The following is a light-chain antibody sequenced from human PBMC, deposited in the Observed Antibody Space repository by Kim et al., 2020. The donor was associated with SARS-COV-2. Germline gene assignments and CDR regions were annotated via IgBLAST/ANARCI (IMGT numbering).Light chain of an antibody. V-gene: IGLV1-40*01. Sequence: QRVTISCTGTSSNIGAGSDVHWYQQLPGTTPKLLMYSNNNRPSGVPDRFSGSKSGTSASLAITGLQTEDEAYYYCQAYDNSLRASMFGGGTQLTVL. J-gene: IGLJ3*02. CDR2: SNN. CDR1: SSNIGAGSD. CDR3: QAYDNSLRASM.